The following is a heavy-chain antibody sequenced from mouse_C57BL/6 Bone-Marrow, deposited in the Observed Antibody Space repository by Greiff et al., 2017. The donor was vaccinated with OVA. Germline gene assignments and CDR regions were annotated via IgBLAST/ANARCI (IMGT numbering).Heavy chain of an antibody. CDR2: INPNNGGT. J-gene: IGHJ3*01. CDR1: GYTFTDYN. Sequence: EVKLQESGPELVKPGASVKIPCKASGYTFTDYNMDWVKQSHGKSLEWIGDINPNNGGTIYNQKFKGKATLTVDKSSSTAYMELRSLTSEDTAVYYCARWGTYYSNPFAYWGQGTLVTVSA. D-gene: IGHD2-5*01. CDR3: ARWGTYYSNPFAY. V-gene: IGHV1-18*01.